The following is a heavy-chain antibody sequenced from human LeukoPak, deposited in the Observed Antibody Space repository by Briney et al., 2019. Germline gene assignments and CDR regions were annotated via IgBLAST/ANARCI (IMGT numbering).Heavy chain of an antibody. CDR2: ISPSGGST. CDR1: GYTFTSNY. J-gene: IGHJ4*02. CDR3: ARGDFEAAAGEFDY. Sequence: ASVKVSCKAFGYTFTSNYMHWVRQAPGQGPEWMGVISPSGGSTTYAQKFQGRVTLTRDMSTSTDYLELSSLRSEDTAVYYCARGDFEAAAGEFDYWGQGTLVTVSS. D-gene: IGHD6-13*01. V-gene: IGHV1-46*01.